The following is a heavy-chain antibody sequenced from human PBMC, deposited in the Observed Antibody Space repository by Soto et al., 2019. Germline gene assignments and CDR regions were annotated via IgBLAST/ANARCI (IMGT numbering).Heavy chain of an antibody. CDR2: ISAYNGNT. CDR3: VRAIEPGNGGY. D-gene: IGHD4-17*01. J-gene: IGHJ1*01. Sequence: QVQLVQSGAEVKKPGASVKVSCKASGYTFTSYGISWVRHAPGPGLAWMGWISAYNGNTNYAQKLQARVTMTTITSTSTAYIGLSSLISGDASLYCSVRAIEPGNGGYWGQGTLVTVS. CDR1: GYTFTSYG. V-gene: IGHV1-18*01.